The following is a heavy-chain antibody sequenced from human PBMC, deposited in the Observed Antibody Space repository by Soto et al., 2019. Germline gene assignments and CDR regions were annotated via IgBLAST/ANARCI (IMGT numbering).Heavy chain of an antibody. D-gene: IGHD2-21*01. CDR3: AKTAIMVVVRVQPRWFDY. Sequence: GGPLRLSFTASDFNFNNQAMSWIRQAPGKGLEWVSTISGSGATSVNAHPVKGRSTTFKDSSQAYPHLKSLRVEDSATYYCAKTAIMVVVRVQPRWFDYWGRGTLVTVSS. CDR1: DFNFNNQA. CDR2: ISGSGATS. J-gene: IGHJ5*01. V-gene: IGHV3-23*01.